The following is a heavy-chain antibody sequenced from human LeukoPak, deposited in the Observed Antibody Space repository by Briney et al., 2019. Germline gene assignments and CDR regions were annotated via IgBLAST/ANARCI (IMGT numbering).Heavy chain of an antibody. CDR2: IYTSGST. V-gene: IGHV4-61*02. D-gene: IGHD4-17*01. J-gene: IGHJ4*02. CDR3: ASSPVTTSFSDY. Sequence: SETLSLTCTVSGGSISSGSYYWSWTRQPAGKGLEWIGRIYTSGSTNYNPSLKSRVTISVDTSKNQFSLKLRSVTAADTAVYYCASSPVTTSFSDYWGQGTLVTVSS. CDR1: GGSISSGSYY.